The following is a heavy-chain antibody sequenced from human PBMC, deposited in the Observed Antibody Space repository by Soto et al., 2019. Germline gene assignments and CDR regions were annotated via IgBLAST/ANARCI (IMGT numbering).Heavy chain of an antibody. J-gene: IGHJ4*02. V-gene: IGHV2-5*01. CDR2: IYWNDDK. Sequence: QITLKESGPTLVKPTQTLTLTCSFSGFSLRTSGVSVGWIRQPPGKALEWLAFIYWNDDKRYSPSLQSRLTITKDNSKKEGVLTMTNMDPLDTGTYYCAYRVGSRGSFDYWGQCTLVTVSS. CDR1: GFSLRTSGVS. CDR3: AYRVGSRGSFDY. D-gene: IGHD6-25*01.